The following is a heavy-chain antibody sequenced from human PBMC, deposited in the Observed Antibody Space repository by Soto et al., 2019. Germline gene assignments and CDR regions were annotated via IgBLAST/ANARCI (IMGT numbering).Heavy chain of an antibody. CDR1: GFSLSTSGMC. J-gene: IGHJ4*02. Sequence: SGPTLVNPTQTLTLTCTFSGFSLSTSGMCVSWIRQPPGKALEWLALIDWDDDKYYSTSLKTRLTISKDTSKNQVVLTMTNMDPVDTATYYCARIRKDSSGYYSYHFDYWGQGTLVTVSS. D-gene: IGHD3-22*01. CDR2: IDWDDDK. CDR3: ARIRKDSSGYYSYHFDY. V-gene: IGHV2-70*01.